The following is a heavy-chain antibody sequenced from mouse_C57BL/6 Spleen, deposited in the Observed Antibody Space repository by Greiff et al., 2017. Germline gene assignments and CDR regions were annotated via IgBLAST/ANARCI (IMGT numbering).Heavy chain of an antibody. CDR2: IDPETGGT. J-gene: IGHJ1*03. Sequence: QVQLQQSGAELVRPGASVTLSCKASGYTFTDYEMHWVKQTPVHGLEWIGAIDPETGGTAYNQKFKGKAILTADKSSSTAYMELRSLTSEDSAVYYCTRWGDYYDYGDWYFDVWGTGTTVTVSS. D-gene: IGHD2-4*01. CDR1: GYTFTDYE. CDR3: TRWGDYYDYGDWYFDV. V-gene: IGHV1-15*01.